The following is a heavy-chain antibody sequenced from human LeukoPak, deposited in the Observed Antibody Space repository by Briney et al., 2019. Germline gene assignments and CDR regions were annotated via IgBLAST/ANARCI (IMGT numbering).Heavy chain of an antibody. Sequence: SETLSLTCAVYGGSFSGYYWSWIRQPPGKGLEWIGEINRSGSTNYNPSLKSRVTISVDTSKNHFSLKLSSVTAADTAVYYCARTNYYDSSGYYSLDYWGQGTLVAAS. V-gene: IGHV4-34*01. J-gene: IGHJ4*02. CDR1: GGSFSGYY. CDR3: ARTNYYDSSGYYSLDY. D-gene: IGHD3-22*01. CDR2: INRSGST.